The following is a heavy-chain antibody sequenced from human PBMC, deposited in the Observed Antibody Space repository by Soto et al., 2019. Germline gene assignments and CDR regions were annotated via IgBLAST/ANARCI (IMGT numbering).Heavy chain of an antibody. V-gene: IGHV3-21*01. CDR3: VTGHWNYFDY. D-gene: IGHD3-3*01. J-gene: IGHJ4*02. CDR2: ISGSSTYI. Sequence: GGSLRLSCAASGFTFSSYSMNWVRQAPGKGLEWVSSISGSSTYIYYADSVKGRFSISRDNSQNTLYLKMNSLRGEDTAVYYCVTGHWNYFDYWGQGTLVTVSS. CDR1: GFTFSSYS.